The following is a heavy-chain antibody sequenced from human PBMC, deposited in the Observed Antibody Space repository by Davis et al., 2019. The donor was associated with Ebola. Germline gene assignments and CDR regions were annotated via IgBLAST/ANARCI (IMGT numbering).Heavy chain of an antibody. V-gene: IGHV1-3*01. CDR1: GGTFSSYA. Sequence: ASVKVSCKASGGTFSSYAISWVRQAPGQRLEWMGWTNAGNGNTKYSQKFQGRVTITRDTSASTAYMELSSLRSEDTAVYYCARGITMVQGVIGYWGQGTLVTVSS. CDR2: TNAGNGNT. D-gene: IGHD3-10*01. CDR3: ARGITMVQGVIGY. J-gene: IGHJ4*02.